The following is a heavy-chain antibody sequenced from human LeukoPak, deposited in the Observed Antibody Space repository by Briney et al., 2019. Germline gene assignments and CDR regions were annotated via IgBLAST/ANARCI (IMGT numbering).Heavy chain of an antibody. D-gene: IGHD4-17*01. Sequence: ASVKVSCKASGYTFTSYGISWVRQAPGQGLEWMGWINPNSGGTNYAQKLQGRVTMTTDTSTSTACMELRSLRSDDTAVYYCARDPFYGDYLTYYYCYGMDVWGQGTTVTVSS. J-gene: IGHJ6*02. CDR2: INPNSGGT. CDR1: GYTFTSYG. V-gene: IGHV1-18*01. CDR3: ARDPFYGDYLTYYYCYGMDV.